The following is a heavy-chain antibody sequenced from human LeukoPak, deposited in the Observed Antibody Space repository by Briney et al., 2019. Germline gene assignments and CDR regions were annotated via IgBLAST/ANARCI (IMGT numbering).Heavy chain of an antibody. CDR1: GLTFSTFP. CDR3: AKDRGY. CDR2: ISGSGDTT. J-gene: IGHJ4*02. V-gene: IGHV3-23*01. Sequence: GGSLRLSCAASGLTFSTFPMTWVRQAPGEGLEWVSAISGSGDTTYYADSVRGRFTISRDNSKNTLCLQLNSLRAEDTAIYYCAKDRGYWGRGTLVTVSS.